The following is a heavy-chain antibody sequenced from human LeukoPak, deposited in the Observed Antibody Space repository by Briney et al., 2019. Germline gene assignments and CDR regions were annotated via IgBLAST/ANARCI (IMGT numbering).Heavy chain of an antibody. Sequence: SETLSLTCTVSGGSISSYYWSWIRQPPGKGLEWIGYIYYSGSTNYNPSLKSRVTISVDTSKNQFSLKLSSVTAADTAVYYCASQTTGAAFDIWGQGTMVTVSS. V-gene: IGHV4-59*08. CDR3: ASQTTGAAFDI. J-gene: IGHJ3*02. D-gene: IGHD1-14*01. CDR2: IYYSGST. CDR1: GGSISSYY.